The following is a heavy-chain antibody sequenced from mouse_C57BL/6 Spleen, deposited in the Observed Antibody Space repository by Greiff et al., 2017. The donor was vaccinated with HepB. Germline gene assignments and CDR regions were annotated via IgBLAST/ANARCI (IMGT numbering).Heavy chain of an antibody. CDR2: IWSDGST. J-gene: IGHJ4*01. CDR1: GFSLTSYG. CDR3: ARHQGRNYAMDY. Sequence: LVAPSQSLSITCTVSGFSLTSYGVHWVRQPPGKGLEWLVVIWSDGSTTYNSALKSRLSISKDNSKSQVFLKMNSLQTDDTAMYYCARHQGRNYAMDYWGQGTSVTVSS. V-gene: IGHV2-6-2*01.